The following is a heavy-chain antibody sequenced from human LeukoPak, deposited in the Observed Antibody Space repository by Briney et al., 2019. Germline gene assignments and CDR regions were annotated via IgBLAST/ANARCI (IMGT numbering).Heavy chain of an antibody. D-gene: IGHD4-17*01. V-gene: IGHV4-34*01. Sequence: SETLSLTCAVYGGSFSGYYWSWIRQPPGKGLEWMGEINHSGSTNYNPSLKSRVTISVDTSKNQFSLKLSSVTAADTAVYYCARARTTVTTDYWGQGTLVTVSS. J-gene: IGHJ4*02. CDR2: INHSGST. CDR1: GGSFSGYY. CDR3: ARARTTVTTDY.